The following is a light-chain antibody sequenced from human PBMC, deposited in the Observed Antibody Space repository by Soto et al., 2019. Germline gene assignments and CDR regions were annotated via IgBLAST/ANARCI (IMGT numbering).Light chain of an antibody. CDR1: SSDVGGYNY. V-gene: IGLV2-14*01. J-gene: IGLJ2*01. CDR2: EVS. Sequence: QSALTQPASVSGSPGQSITISCTGTSSDVGGYNYVSWYQQHPGKAPKLMIYEVSNRPSGVSDRFSGSKSDNTASLTISGLQAEDEGDYYCSSYRSGGTVVFGGGTKVTVL. CDR3: SSYRSGGTVV.